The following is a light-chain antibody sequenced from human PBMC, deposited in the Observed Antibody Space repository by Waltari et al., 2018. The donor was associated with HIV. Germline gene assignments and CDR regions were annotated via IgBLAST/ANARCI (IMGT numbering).Light chain of an antibody. CDR1: QGISSW. V-gene: IGKV1D-12*01. CDR2: DTS. Sequence: DIEMTQSPSSVFASVGDRVNLTCRASQGISSWLAWYQQTPGKAPRLLIYDTSRLQTGVSSRFSGSGSGTDFTLTISSLEPEDFATYYCQQANSLPITFGQGTRLGIK. J-gene: IGKJ5*01. CDR3: QQANSLPIT.